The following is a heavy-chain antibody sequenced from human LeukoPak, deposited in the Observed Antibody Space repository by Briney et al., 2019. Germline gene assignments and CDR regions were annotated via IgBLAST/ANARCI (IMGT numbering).Heavy chain of an antibody. D-gene: IGHD3-9*01. J-gene: IGHJ6*03. V-gene: IGHV1-8*01. Sequence: ASVKVSCKASGYTFTSYDINWVQQATGQGLEWMGWMNPNSGNTGYAQKFQGRVTMTRNTSISTAYMELSSLRSEDTAVYYCASSKSGGYYDILTGYYTPHYYYYMDVWGKGTTVTVSS. CDR2: MNPNSGNT. CDR1: GYTFTSYD. CDR3: ASSKSGGYYDILTGYYTPHYYYYMDV.